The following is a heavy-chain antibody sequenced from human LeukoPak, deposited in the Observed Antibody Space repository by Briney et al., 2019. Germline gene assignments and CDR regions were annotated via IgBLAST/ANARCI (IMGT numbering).Heavy chain of an antibody. CDR2: ISYDGSNK. CDR3: AREASDYYGSGSYYNVEYYFDY. V-gene: IGHV3-30*04. CDR1: GFTFSSYA. D-gene: IGHD3-10*01. Sequence: HPGGSLRLSCAASGFTFSSYAMHWVRQAPGKGLEWVAVISYDGSNKYYADSVKGRFTISRDNSKNTLYLQMNSLGAEDTAVYYCAREASDYYGSGSYYNVEYYFDYWGQGTLVTVSS. J-gene: IGHJ4*02.